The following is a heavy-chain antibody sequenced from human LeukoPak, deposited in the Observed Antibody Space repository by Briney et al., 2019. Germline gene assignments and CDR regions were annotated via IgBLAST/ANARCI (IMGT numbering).Heavy chain of an antibody. J-gene: IGHJ4*02. D-gene: IGHD2-15*01. CDR3: ARQYCSGGDCYFFD. V-gene: IGHV3-21*01. Sequence: PGGSLRLSCAASGFTFSSYSMNWVRQAPGKGLEWVSSISSSSSYIYYADSVKGRFTISRDNAKNSLYLQMNSLRAEDTAVYYCARQYCSGGDCYFFDWGQGTLVTVSS. CDR2: ISSSSSYI. CDR1: GFTFSSYS.